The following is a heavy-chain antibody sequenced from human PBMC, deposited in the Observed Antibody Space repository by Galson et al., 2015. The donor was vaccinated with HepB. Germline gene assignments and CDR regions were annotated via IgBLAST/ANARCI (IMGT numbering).Heavy chain of an antibody. CDR1: GGTFSSYA. J-gene: IGHJ6*02. D-gene: IGHD6-19*01. V-gene: IGHV1-69*13. Sequence: SVKVSCKASGGTFSSYAINWVRQAPGQGLEWMGGIIPIFGTSNYAQNFLGRVTLTADESTSTAYMELSSLRSEDTAVYYCARDSLSGWPDYYYGMDVWGQGTTVTVSS. CDR3: ARDSLSGWPDYYYGMDV. CDR2: IIPIFGTS.